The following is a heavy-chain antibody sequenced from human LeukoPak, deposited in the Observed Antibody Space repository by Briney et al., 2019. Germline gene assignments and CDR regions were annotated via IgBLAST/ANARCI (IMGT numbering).Heavy chain of an antibody. V-gene: IGHV4-34*01. CDR2: INHSGST. J-gene: IGHJ4*02. CDR3: ARQRVLRFLEWPLDY. Sequence: PSETLSLTCAVYGGSFSGYYWSWIRQPPGKGLEWIGEINHSGSTNYNPSLKSRVTISVDMSKNQFSLKLSSVTAADTAVYYCARQRVLRFLEWPLDYWGQGTLVTVSS. D-gene: IGHD3-3*01. CDR1: GGSFSGYY.